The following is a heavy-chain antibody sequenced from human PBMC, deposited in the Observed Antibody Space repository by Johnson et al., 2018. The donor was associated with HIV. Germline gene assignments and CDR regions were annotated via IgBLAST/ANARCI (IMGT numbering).Heavy chain of an antibody. J-gene: IGHJ3*02. Sequence: QVQLVESGGGVVQPGMSLRVSCAASGFTFSSYAMHWVRQAPGRGLEWVAVMSYDGSNQYYADSVTGRFTISRDNSKNPLYLQMNSLGAEDTAVYYWARDRGWELLLGAFDIWGQGTMVTVSS. D-gene: IGHD1-26*01. V-gene: IGHV3-30*04. CDR1: GFTFSSYA. CDR3: ARDRGWELLLGAFDI. CDR2: MSYDGSNQ.